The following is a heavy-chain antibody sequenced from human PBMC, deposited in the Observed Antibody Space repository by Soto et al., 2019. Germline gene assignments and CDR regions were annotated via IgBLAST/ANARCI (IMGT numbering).Heavy chain of an antibody. V-gene: IGHV3-23*01. CDR1: GFTFSSFA. CDR2: ISGGGGDT. D-gene: IGHD3-9*01. J-gene: IGHJ4*02. CDR3: AIRNYDILTGYYPHY. Sequence: EVQLLESGGGLVQPGGSLRLSCAASGFTFSSFAMSWVRQAPGKGLEWVSGISGGGGDTYYADSVKGRFTISRDNSKNTLYLQMNSLRVEDTAVYYCAIRNYDILTGYYPHYWGQGTLVTVSS.